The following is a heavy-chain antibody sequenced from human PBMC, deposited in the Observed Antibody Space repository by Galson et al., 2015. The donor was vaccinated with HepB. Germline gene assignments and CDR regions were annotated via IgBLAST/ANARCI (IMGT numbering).Heavy chain of an antibody. D-gene: IGHD6-13*01. V-gene: IGHV3-23*01. Sequence: SLRLSCAASGLTFSSYAMSWVRQAPGKGLEWVSVISGNGDTTYYADSVKGRFTISRDNSKHTLYLQMNSLRAEDVAVYYCAKDQGSWDLAFDIWGQGTLVTVSS. CDR1: GLTFSSYA. CDR3: AKDQGSWDLAFDI. CDR2: ISGNGDTT. J-gene: IGHJ3*02.